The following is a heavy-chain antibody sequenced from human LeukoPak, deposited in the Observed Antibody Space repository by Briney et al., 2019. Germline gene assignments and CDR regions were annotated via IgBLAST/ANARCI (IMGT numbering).Heavy chain of an antibody. CDR1: GYTLTELS. D-gene: IGHD6-19*01. J-gene: IGHJ4*02. Sequence: ASVKVSCKVSGYTLTELSMHWVRQAPGKGLEWMGGFDPEDGETIYAQKFQGRVTMTEDTSTDTAYMELSSLRSEDTAVYYCATGPGAVAGFDYWGQGTLATVSS. V-gene: IGHV1-24*01. CDR2: FDPEDGET. CDR3: ATGPGAVAGFDY.